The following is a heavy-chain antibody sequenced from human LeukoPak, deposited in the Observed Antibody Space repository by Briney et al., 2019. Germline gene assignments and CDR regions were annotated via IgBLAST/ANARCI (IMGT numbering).Heavy chain of an antibody. CDR3: AKPDYYDSSGYDQTYYFDY. CDR1: GFTFSSYG. V-gene: IGHV3-30*02. J-gene: IGHJ4*02. CDR2: ILSDGSKE. Sequence: GGSLRLSRAASGFTFSSYGMHWVRQAPGKGLEWVAVILSDGSKEFYTDSVKGRFTISRDNSKNTLYLQMNSLRAEDTAVYYCAKPDYYDSSGYDQTYYFDYWGQGTLVTVSS. D-gene: IGHD3-22*01.